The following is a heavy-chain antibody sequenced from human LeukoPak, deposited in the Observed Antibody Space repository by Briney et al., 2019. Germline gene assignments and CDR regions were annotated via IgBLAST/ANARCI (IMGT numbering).Heavy chain of an antibody. D-gene: IGHD3-22*01. J-gene: IGHJ4*02. CDR1: GNIFTGYY. V-gene: IGHV1-18*04. CDR2: ISAYNGNT. Sequence: ASVKVSCKASGNIFTGYYLHWVRQAPGQGLEWMGWISAYNGNTNYAQKLQGRVTMTTDTSTSTAYMELRSLRSDDTAVYYCARAPLGGGMIVVVISPIFDYWGQGTLVTVSS. CDR3: ARAPLGGGMIVVVISPIFDY.